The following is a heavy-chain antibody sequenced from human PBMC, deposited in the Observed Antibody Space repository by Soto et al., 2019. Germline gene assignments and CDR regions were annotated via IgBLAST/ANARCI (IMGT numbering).Heavy chain of an antibody. J-gene: IGHJ4*02. CDR2: IYSSGNT. V-gene: IGHV3-53*01. Sequence: PGGSLRLSCAASGFTVSSTQMSWVRQAPGKGLEWVSLIYSSGNTYYADSVKGRFAISRDNSKNTLYLQMNSLRAEDTAVYYCARAGETYYFDYWGQGTLVTVSS. D-gene: IGHD3-16*01. CDR1: GFTVSSTQ. CDR3: ARAGETYYFDY.